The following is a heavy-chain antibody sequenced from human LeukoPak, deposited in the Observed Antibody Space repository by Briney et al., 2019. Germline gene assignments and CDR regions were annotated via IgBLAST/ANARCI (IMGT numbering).Heavy chain of an antibody. CDR2: INHSGST. V-gene: IGHV4-34*01. CDR1: GGSFSGYY. J-gene: IGHJ4*02. CDR3: ARRGIQLWLRASFDY. D-gene: IGHD5-18*01. Sequence: SETLSLTCAVYGGSFSGYYWSWIRQPPGNGLEWIREINHSGSTNYNPSLKSRVTISVDTSNNQFSLKLSSVTAADTAVYYCARRGIQLWLRASFDYWGQGTLVTVSS.